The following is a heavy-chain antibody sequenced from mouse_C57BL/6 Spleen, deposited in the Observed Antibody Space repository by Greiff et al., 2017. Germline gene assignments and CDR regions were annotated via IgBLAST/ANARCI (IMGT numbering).Heavy chain of an antibody. CDR1: GYAFSSSW. J-gene: IGHJ2*01. CDR2: IYPGDGDT. Sequence: QVQLQQSGPELVKPGASVKISCKASGYAFSSSWMNWVKQRPGKGLEWIGRIYPGDGDTNYNGKFKGKATLTADKSSSTADMQLSSRTSEDSAVYFCARSYGNYVDYWGQGTTLTVSS. V-gene: IGHV1-82*01. CDR3: ARSYGNYVDY. D-gene: IGHD2-1*01.